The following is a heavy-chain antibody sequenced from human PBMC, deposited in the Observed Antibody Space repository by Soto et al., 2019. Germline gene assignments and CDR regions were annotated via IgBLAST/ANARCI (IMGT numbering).Heavy chain of an antibody. CDR3: ARSKYDSSGYYYDY. V-gene: IGHV4-30-2*01. CDR1: GGSISSGGYS. CDR2: IYHSGST. Sequence: SETLSLTCAVSGGSISSGGYSWSWIRQPPGKGLEWIGYIYHSGSTYYNPSLKSRVTISVDRSKNQFSLKLSSVTAADTAVYYCARSKYDSSGYYYDYWGQGTLVTVSS. D-gene: IGHD3-22*01. J-gene: IGHJ4*02.